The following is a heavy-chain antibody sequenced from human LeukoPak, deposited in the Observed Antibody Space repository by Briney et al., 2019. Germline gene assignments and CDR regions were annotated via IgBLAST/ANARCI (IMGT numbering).Heavy chain of an antibody. CDR3: ARDIAVAGDDY. CDR1: GFAFSSYS. CDR2: ISSSSSYI. D-gene: IGHD6-19*01. J-gene: IGHJ4*02. V-gene: IGHV3-21*01. Sequence: GGSLRLSCAASGFAFSSYSMNWVRQAPGKGLEWVSSISSSSSYIYYADSVKGLFNISRDNDKNSLYLQMNSLRAEDTAVYYCARDIAVAGDDYWGQGTLVTVSS.